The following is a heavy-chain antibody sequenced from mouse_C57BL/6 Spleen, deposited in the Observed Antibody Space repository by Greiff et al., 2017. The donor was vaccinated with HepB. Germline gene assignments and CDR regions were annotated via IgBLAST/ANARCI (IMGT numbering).Heavy chain of an antibody. CDR3: ARGGGSSSLDY. Sequence: VQLQQSGPVLVKPGASVKMSCKASGYTFTDYYMNWVKQSHGKSLEWIGVINPYNGGTSYNQKFKGKATLTVDKSSSTAYMELNSLTSEDSAVYYCARGGGSSSLDYWGQGTTLTVSS. V-gene: IGHV1-19*01. CDR2: INPYNGGT. J-gene: IGHJ2*01. CDR1: GYTFTDYY. D-gene: IGHD1-1*01.